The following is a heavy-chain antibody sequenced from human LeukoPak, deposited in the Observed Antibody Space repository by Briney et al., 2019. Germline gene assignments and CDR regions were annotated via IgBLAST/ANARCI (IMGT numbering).Heavy chain of an antibody. Sequence: GESLKISXKGSGYSFTSYWIGWVRQMPGKGLEWMGIIYPGDSDTRYSPSFQGQVTISADKSISTAYLQWSSLKASDTAMYYCARAQYCSSTSCAAGYWGQGTLVTVSS. CDR3: ARAQYCSSTSCAAGY. V-gene: IGHV5-51*01. J-gene: IGHJ4*02. D-gene: IGHD2-2*01. CDR2: IYPGDSDT. CDR1: GYSFTSYW.